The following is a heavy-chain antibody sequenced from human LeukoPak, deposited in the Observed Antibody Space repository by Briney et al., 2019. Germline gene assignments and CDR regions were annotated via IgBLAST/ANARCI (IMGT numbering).Heavy chain of an antibody. Sequence: ASVKVSCKASGYTSTCYYMHWVRQAPGQGLEWMGWINPNSGGTNYAQKFQGRVTMTRDTSISTAYMELSRLRSDDTAVYYCARDQERRYYDSSGLWETDFDYWGQGTLVTVSS. CDR3: ARDQERRYYDSSGLWETDFDY. D-gene: IGHD3-22*01. J-gene: IGHJ4*02. CDR2: INPNSGGT. V-gene: IGHV1-2*02. CDR1: GYTSTCYY.